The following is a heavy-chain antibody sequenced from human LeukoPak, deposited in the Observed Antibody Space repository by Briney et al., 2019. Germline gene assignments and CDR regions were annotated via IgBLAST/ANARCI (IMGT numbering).Heavy chain of an antibody. CDR2: ISSSGSTI. CDR1: GFTFSDYY. Sequence: GGSLRLSCAASGFTFSDYYMSWLRQAPGKGLEWVSYISSSGSTIYYADSVKGRFTISRDNAKNSLYQQMNSLRAEDTAVYYCARGAGLWVYYFDYWGQGTLVTVSS. D-gene: IGHD5-18*01. J-gene: IGHJ4*02. CDR3: ARGAGLWVYYFDY. V-gene: IGHV3-11*01.